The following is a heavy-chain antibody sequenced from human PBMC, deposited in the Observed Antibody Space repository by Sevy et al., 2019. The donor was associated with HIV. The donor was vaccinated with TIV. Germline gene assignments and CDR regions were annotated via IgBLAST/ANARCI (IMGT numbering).Heavy chain of an antibody. Sequence: SETLSLTCAVYGGSFSGYYWNWIRQPPGKGLEWIGEINHSGSTNYNPSLKSRVTISGDTSKNQFSLKLSSVTAADTAVYYCARHCSSTSCSHAFDIWGQGTMVTVSS. V-gene: IGHV4-34*01. CDR3: ARHCSSTSCSHAFDI. D-gene: IGHD2-2*01. J-gene: IGHJ3*02. CDR1: GGSFSGYY. CDR2: INHSGST.